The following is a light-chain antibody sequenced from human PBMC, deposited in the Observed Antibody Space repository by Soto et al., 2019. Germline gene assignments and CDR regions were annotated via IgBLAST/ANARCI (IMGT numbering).Light chain of an antibody. V-gene: IGLV2-23*02. J-gene: IGLJ1*01. CDR2: EVT. Sequence: QSALTQPASVSGSPGQSIAISCTGTSSDVGNNNLVSWYQQRPGRAPKLMIYEVTKRPSGVCDRFSGSKSGNTASLTISGIQAEDEADYYCCSFADATTFYVFGSGTKLTVL. CDR1: SSDVGNNNL. CDR3: CSFADATTFYV.